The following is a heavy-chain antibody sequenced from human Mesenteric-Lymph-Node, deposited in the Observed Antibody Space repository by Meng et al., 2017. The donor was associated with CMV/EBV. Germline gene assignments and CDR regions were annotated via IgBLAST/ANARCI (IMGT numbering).Heavy chain of an antibody. J-gene: IGHJ4*02. CDR2: ISHSGST. D-gene: IGHD3-10*01. Sequence: FIDFYSTWILEPPGEGLEWIGEISHSGSTSDNPALKSRVTLSRVASKNHRSLRLRSVTAADAAVYYCARGGTSRPFGARQNTLDHWGQGILVTVSS. CDR3: ARGGTSRPFGARQNTLDH. CDR1: FIDFY. V-gene: IGHV4-34*01.